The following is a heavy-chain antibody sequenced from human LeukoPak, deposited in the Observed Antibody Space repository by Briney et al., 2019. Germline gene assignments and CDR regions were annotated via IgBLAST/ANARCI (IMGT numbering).Heavy chain of an antibody. CDR2: VSWNGGST. CDR1: GFSFKDYG. Sequence: GGSLRLSCAATGFSFKDYGMHWVRQPPGKGLEWVSGVSWNGGSTDYADSVKGRFTISRDNAKNSLYLQLSSLRPEDTALYYCAKHLRATNTYTFFGLDVWGQGTTVTVAS. V-gene: IGHV3-9*01. J-gene: IGHJ6*02. D-gene: IGHD2-2*02. CDR3: AKHLRATNTYTFFGLDV.